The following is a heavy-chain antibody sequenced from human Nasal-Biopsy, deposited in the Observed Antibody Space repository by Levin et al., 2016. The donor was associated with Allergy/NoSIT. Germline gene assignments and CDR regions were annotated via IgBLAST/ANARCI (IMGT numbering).Heavy chain of an antibody. V-gene: IGHV3-23*01. CDR1: GFTFSNYA. CDR2: ISGSDDST. D-gene: IGHD2-21*01. CDR3: AKDLFAYGASYFDY. Sequence: GGSLRLSCAASGFTFSNYAMSWVRQAPGKGLQLVATISGSDDSTFYADSVEGRCTISKDSSKGVLYLQMNSLRAEDTAIYYCAKDLFAYGASYFDYWGQGALVAVSS. J-gene: IGHJ4*02.